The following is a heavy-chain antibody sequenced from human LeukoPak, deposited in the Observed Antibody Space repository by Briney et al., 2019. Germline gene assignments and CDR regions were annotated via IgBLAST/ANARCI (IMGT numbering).Heavy chain of an antibody. CDR3: ARAFVGMRAFDI. CDR2: IYSGGST. J-gene: IGHJ3*02. CDR1: GFTFSSYW. V-gene: IGHV3-66*01. Sequence: GGSLRLSCAASGFTFSSYWMSWVRQAPGKGLEWVSVIYSGGSTYYADSVKGRFTISRDNSKNTLYLQMNSLRAEDTAVYYCARAFVGMRAFDIWGQGTMVTVSS. D-gene: IGHD2-21*01.